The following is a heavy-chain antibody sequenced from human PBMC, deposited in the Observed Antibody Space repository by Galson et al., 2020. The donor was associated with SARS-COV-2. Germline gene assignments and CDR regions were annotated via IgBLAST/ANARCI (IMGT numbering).Heavy chain of an antibody. D-gene: IGHD3-9*01. CDR3: TRDAFDFDSRRGFDY. J-gene: IGHJ4*02. CDR2: ISGFSGGT. CDR1: GCTFTDYN. V-gene: IGHV1-2*02. Sequence: ASVKVSCKASGCTFTDYNINWVRQVPGKGLEWMGWISGFSGGTNYAQKFRGRLTMSRDTSVNTTFMELNGLKSDDTGVYYCTRDAFDFDSRRGFDYWGQGTLVTVSS.